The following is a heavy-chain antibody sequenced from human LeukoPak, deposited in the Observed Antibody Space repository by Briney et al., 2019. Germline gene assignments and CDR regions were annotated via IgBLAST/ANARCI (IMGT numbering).Heavy chain of an antibody. J-gene: IGHJ5*02. V-gene: IGHV4-34*01. Sequence: KPSETLSLTCAVYGGSFSGYYWSWIRQPPGKGLEWIGEINHSGSTNYNPSLKSRVTISVDTSKNQFSLKLSSVTAADTAVYYCARHLGLRVYSSGWYHLTYNWFDPWGQGTLVTVSS. CDR3: ARHLGLRVYSSGWYHLTYNWFDP. D-gene: IGHD6-19*01. CDR2: INHSGST. CDR1: GGSFSGYY.